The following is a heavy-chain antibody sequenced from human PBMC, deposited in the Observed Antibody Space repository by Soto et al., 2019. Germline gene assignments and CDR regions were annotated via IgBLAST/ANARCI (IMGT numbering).Heavy chain of an antibody. D-gene: IGHD3-10*01. CDR1: GFTFNSYA. J-gene: IGHJ6*02. Sequence: PGGSLRLSCAASGFTFNSYAMSWVRQAPGKGLEWVSSVSAGGDMTYYSDSVKGRFTISRDNSNNALFLQMNSLRIEDTALYYCARGDRGGSGSPASYYYSGLDVWDQGTTVTVSS. CDR2: VSAGGDMT. V-gene: IGHV3-23*01. CDR3: ARGDRGGSGSPASYYYSGLDV.